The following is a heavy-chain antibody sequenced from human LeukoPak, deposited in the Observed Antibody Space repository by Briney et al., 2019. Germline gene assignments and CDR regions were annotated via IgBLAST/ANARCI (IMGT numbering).Heavy chain of an antibody. CDR2: IYYSGST. V-gene: IGHV4-39*01. CDR1: GGSISSGSYY. Sequence: PSETLSLTCTVSGGSISSGSYYWSWIRQPPGKGLEWIGSIYYSGSTYYNPSLKSRVTISVDTSKNQFSLKLSSVTAADTAVYYCARHYYDSSGYDTYFDYWGQGTLVTVSS. CDR3: ARHYYDSSGYDTYFDY. D-gene: IGHD3-22*01. J-gene: IGHJ4*02.